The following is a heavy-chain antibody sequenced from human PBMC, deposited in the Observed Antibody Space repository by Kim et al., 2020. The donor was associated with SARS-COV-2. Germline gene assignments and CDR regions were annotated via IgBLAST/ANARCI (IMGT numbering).Heavy chain of an antibody. CDR3: ARDPRQRKKLRVYYYGLDV. CDR2: IIPIVGTQ. CDR1: GGTFSTYV. J-gene: IGHJ6*02. V-gene: IGHV1-69*13. Sequence: SVKVSCKASGGTFSTYVISWVRQAPGQGLEWMGGIIPIVGTQNYAQKFRGRVTITADESTSTAYMELSSLRSDDTAVYYCARDPRQRKKLRVYYYGLDVWGQGTTVTVSS.